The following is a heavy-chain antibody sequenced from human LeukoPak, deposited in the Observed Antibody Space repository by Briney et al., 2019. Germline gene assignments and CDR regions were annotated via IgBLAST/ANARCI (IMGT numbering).Heavy chain of an antibody. CDR2: IYHSGST. CDR3: ARIGYCSSTSCWRFDP. CDR1: GYSISSGYY. V-gene: IGHV4-38-2*01. Sequence: SETLSLTCAVSGYSISSGYYWGWIRQPPGKGLEWIGGIYHSGSTYYNPSLKSRVTISVDTSKNQFSLKLSSVTAADTAVYYCARIGYCSSTSCWRFDPWGQGTLVTVSS. J-gene: IGHJ5*02. D-gene: IGHD2-2*01.